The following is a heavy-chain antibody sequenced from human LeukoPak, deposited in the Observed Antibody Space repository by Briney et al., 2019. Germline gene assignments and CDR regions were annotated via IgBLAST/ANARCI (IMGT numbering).Heavy chain of an antibody. D-gene: IGHD4-23*01. J-gene: IGHJ3*02. CDR1: GGTFSSYA. V-gene: IGHV1-69*13. CDR3: ARHGDGGNVDAFDI. Sequence: SVKVSCKASGGTFSSYAISWVRQAPGQGLEWMGGIIPIFGTANYAQKFQGRVTITADESTSTAYMELSSLRSEDTAVYYCARHGDGGNVDAFDIWGQGTMVTVSS. CDR2: IIPIFGTA.